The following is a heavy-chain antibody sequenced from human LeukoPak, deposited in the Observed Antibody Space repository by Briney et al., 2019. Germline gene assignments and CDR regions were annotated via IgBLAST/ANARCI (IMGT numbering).Heavy chain of an antibody. J-gene: IGHJ6*03. D-gene: IGHD5-18*01. V-gene: IGHV7-4-1*02. CDR2: INTNTGNP. Sequence: ASVKVSCKASGYTFTSYAMNWVRQAPGQGLEWMGWINTNTGNPTYAQGFTGRFVFSLDTSVSTAYLQISSLKAEDTAVYYCAREAPCDTAMVSCYYYYMDVWGKGTTVTVSS. CDR3: AREAPCDTAMVSCYYYYMDV. CDR1: GYTFTSYA.